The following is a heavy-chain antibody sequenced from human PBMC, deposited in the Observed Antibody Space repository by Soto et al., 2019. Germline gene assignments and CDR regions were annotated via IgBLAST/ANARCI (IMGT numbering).Heavy chain of an antibody. V-gene: IGHV1-69*13. Sequence: SVKVSCKASGGTFSSYAISWVRQAPGQGLEWMGGIIPIFGTANYAQKFQGRVTITADESTSTAYMELSSLRSEDTAVYYCARDRYADYGDPFRIDYWGQGTLVTVSS. CDR1: GGTFSSYA. D-gene: IGHD4-17*01. J-gene: IGHJ4*02. CDR2: IIPIFGTA. CDR3: ARDRYADYGDPFRIDY.